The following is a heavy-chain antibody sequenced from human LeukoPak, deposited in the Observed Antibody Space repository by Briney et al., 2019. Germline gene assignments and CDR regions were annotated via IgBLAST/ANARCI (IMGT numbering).Heavy chain of an antibody. CDR3: ARLRTRNCSGGTCYATFFDY. V-gene: IGHV3-11*04. CDR2: ISDGGTII. CDR1: RFTFSDYY. J-gene: IGHJ4*02. Sequence: GGSLRLSCVASRFTFSDYYMTWIRQAPGKGLEWVSYISDGGTIIYYADSVKGRFAISRDNAKNSLYLQMNSLRAEDTAVYYCARLRTRNCSGGTCYATFFDYWGQGTLVTVSS. D-gene: IGHD2-15*01.